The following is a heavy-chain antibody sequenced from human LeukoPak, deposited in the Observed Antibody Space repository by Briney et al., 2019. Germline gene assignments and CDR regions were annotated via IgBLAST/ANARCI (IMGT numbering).Heavy chain of an antibody. V-gene: IGHV4-39*01. D-gene: IGHD3-3*01. CDR1: GGSISSSSYY. J-gene: IGHJ4*02. Sequence: TSETLSLTCTVSGGSISSSSYYWGWIRQPPGKGLEWIGSIYYSGSTYYNPSLKSRVTISVDTSKNQFSLKLSSVTAADTAVYYCAGQGYYDFWSGYYHFDYWGQGTLVTVSS. CDR3: AGQGYYDFWSGYYHFDY. CDR2: IYYSGST.